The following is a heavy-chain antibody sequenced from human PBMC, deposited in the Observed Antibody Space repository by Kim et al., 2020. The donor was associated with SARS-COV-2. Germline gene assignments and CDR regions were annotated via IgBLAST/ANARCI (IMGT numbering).Heavy chain of an antibody. Sequence: SGPTLVKPTQTLTLTCTFSGFSLSTSGVGVGWIRQPPGKALEWLALIYWDDDKRYSPSLKSRLTITKDTSKNQVVLTMTNMDPVDTATYYCAHSSAFISSSSWWYFDYWGQGTLVTVSS. CDR3: AHSSAFISSSSWWYFDY. J-gene: IGHJ4*02. CDR2: IYWDDDK. V-gene: IGHV2-5*02. CDR1: GFSLSTSGVG. D-gene: IGHD6-6*01.